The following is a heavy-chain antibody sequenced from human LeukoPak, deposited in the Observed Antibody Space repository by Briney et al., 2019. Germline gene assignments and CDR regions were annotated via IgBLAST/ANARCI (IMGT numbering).Heavy chain of an antibody. Sequence: GESLKISCHGSGYAFPSYWIGWVRQMPGKGLGWMGHIFPSDSDTRYSPSFRGQVTISADESTSTAYLQWISLKPSDTAIYYCARRFDFHDGEAVQRYFDLWGRGTLVTVSS. J-gene: IGHJ2*01. CDR2: IFPSDSDT. V-gene: IGHV5-51*01. D-gene: IGHD2-21*01. CDR1: GYAFPSYW. CDR3: ARRFDFHDGEAVQRYFDL.